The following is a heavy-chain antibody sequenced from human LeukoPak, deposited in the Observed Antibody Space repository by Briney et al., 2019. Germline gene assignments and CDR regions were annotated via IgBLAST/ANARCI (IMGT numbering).Heavy chain of an antibody. V-gene: IGHV4-39*01. J-gene: IGHJ4*02. D-gene: IGHD6-19*01. Sequence: SETLSLTCTVSGGSISSSSYYWGWHRPPPGQGLVWTGSIYYSGSTYYNPSLKSRVTISVDTSKNQFSLKLSSVTAVDTAVYYCARHEYSSGWYRGLNFDYWGQGTLVTVSS. CDR3: ARHEYSSGWYRGLNFDY. CDR1: GGSISSSSYY. CDR2: IYYSGST.